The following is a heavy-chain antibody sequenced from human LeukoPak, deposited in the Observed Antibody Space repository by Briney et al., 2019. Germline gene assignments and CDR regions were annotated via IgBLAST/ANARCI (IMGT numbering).Heavy chain of an antibody. J-gene: IGHJ4*02. D-gene: IGHD4-17*01. V-gene: IGHV3-33*01. CDR3: ARDPTTATLGFDY. CDR1: GFTFSSYG. Sequence: GGSLRLSCAASGFTFSSYGMHWVRQAPGKGLEWVAVIRYDGSNKYYADSVKARFTISRDNSKNTLYLQMNSLRAEDTAVYYCARDPTTATLGFDYWGQGTLVTVSS. CDR2: IRYDGSNK.